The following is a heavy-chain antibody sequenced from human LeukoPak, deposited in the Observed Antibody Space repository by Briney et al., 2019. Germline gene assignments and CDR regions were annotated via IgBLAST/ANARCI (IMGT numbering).Heavy chain of an antibody. Sequence: SETLSLTCAVSGGSISSGGYSWSWIRQPPGKGLEWIGYIYHSGSTYYNPSLKSRVTISVDRSKNQFSLKLSSVTAADTAVYYCARGGYSYGFNGFAPGGQGTLVTVSS. V-gene: IGHV4-30-2*01. J-gene: IGHJ5*02. CDR1: GGSISSGGYS. D-gene: IGHD5-18*01. CDR3: ARGGYSYGFNGFAP. CDR2: IYHSGST.